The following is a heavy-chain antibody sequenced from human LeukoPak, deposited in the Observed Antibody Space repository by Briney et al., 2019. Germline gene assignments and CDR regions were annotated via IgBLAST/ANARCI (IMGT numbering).Heavy chain of an antibody. CDR3: ARGPPNWGMVGY. V-gene: IGHV1-8*01. CDR1: GYAFTSFD. Sequence: ASVKVSCKASGYAFTSFDFNWVRQATGQGLEWMGWMKSNNGHTGYAQKFQGRVTMTRDTSISTAYMELSSLTFEDTAVYYCARGPPNWGMVGYWGQGTLVTVSS. D-gene: IGHD7-27*01. J-gene: IGHJ4*02. CDR2: MKSNNGHT.